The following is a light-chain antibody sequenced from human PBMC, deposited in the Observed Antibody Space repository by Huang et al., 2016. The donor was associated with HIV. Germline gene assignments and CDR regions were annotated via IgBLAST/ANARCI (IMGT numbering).Light chain of an antibody. J-gene: IGKJ2*01. Sequence: IQMTQSPSTLSASIGDRVTITCRASQSLSGWLAWNQQRPGNAPNLLISKASSLQSGVPPRFSGSGSGTDFILTISSLQPDDFATYYCQQLHNSPYTFGQGTKLEIK. CDR1: QSLSGW. V-gene: IGKV1-5*03. CDR2: KAS. CDR3: QQLHNSPYT.